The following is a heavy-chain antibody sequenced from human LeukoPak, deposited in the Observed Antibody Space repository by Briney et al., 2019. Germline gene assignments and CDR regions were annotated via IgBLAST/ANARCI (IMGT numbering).Heavy chain of an antibody. CDR3: AKAPRFGDHATEYYYYYMHV. Sequence: GGSLRLSCAASDFSFITYAMSWVRQAPGKGLEWVSTISGVGDATYYADSVKGRFTISRDNSKNTLYLQMNSLRVEDTAVYYCAKAPRFGDHATEYYYYYMHVWGKGTTVTVSS. D-gene: IGHD3-16*01. V-gene: IGHV3-23*01. CDR2: ISGVGDAT. CDR1: DFSFITYA. J-gene: IGHJ6*03.